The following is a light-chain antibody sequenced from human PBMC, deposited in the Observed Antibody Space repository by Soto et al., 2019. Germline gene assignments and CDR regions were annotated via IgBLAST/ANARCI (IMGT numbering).Light chain of an antibody. V-gene: IGLV2-14*01. Sequence: QSVLTQPASVSGSPGQSITISCTGTSSDVGGYNYVSWYQQYPGTAPKLMIYDVTNRPSGVSNRFSGSKSGNTASLTISGLPAEDEADYYCTSFTSSTPRWVFGGGTKLTVL. CDR3: TSFTSSTPRWV. CDR2: DVT. J-gene: IGLJ3*02. CDR1: SSDVGGYNY.